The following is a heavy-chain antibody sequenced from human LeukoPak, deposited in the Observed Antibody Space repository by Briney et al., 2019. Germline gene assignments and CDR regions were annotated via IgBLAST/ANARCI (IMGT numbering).Heavy chain of an antibody. CDR3: AKSDCASDGCKLLNC. V-gene: IGHV3-23*01. Sequence: GGSLRLSCAVSRFTFSNYAMSWVRQAPGKGLEWVSSISGSGDATKYADSVMGRFTISRDNSKNTLSLQMNSLRAEDTAVYYCAKSDCASDGCKLLNCWGQGTLVTASS. J-gene: IGHJ4*02. CDR2: ISGSGDAT. D-gene: IGHD5-24*01. CDR1: RFTFSNYA.